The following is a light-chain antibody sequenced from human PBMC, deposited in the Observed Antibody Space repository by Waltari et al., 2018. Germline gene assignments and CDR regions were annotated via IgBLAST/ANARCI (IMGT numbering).Light chain of an antibody. CDR3: QQYYSTPLT. V-gene: IGKV4-1*01. J-gene: IGKJ4*01. CDR1: QSVLYSSANKSY. CDR2: WAS. Sequence: DIVMTQSPDSLAVSLGERATINCKSSQSVLYSSANKSYLNWYQQKPGQPPKLLIYWASTRESGVPDRISGAGSGTDFNLTISSLQSEDVAVYYCQQYYSTPLTFGGGTKVEIK.